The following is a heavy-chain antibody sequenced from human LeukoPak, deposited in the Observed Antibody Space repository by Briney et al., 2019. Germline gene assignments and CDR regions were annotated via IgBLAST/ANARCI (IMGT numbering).Heavy chain of an antibody. V-gene: IGHV4-59*08. J-gene: IGHJ6*02. CDR3: ARHLIYDFWSGYPVYYYYYGMDV. Sequence: SETLSLTCTASGGSISSYYWSWIRQPPGKGLEWIGVIYYSGSTNYNPSLKSRVTISVDTSKNQFSLKLSSVTAADTAVYYCARHLIYDFWSGYPVYYYYYGMDVWGQGTTVTVSS. CDR2: IYYSGST. D-gene: IGHD3-3*01. CDR1: GGSISSYY.